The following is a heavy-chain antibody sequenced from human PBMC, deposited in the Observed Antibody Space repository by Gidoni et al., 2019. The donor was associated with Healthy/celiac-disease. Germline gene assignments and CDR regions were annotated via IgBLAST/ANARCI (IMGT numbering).Heavy chain of an antibody. D-gene: IGHD3-10*01. CDR2: INAGNGNT. V-gene: IGHV1-3*01. J-gene: IGHJ6*03. Sequence: QVQLVQPGAEVKKPGASVKVSCKASGYTFTRYAMHWVRQAPGQRLEWMGWINAGNGNTKYSQKFQGRVTITRDTAASTAYMELSSLRSEDTAVYYCARGARMVRGTLYYYYMDVWGKGTTVTVSS. CDR3: ARGARMVRGTLYYYYMDV. CDR1: GYTFTRYA.